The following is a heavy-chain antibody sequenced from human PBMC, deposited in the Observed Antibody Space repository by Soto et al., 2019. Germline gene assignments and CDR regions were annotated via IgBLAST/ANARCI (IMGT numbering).Heavy chain of an antibody. J-gene: IGHJ4*02. D-gene: IGHD2-15*01. V-gene: IGHV3-74*01. CDR1: GFTFSNYW. CDR2: INTVGSTT. CDR3: VSSDGNNWDY. Sequence: EVQLVESGGGLVQPGGSLRLSCAASGFTFSNYWMHWVRQAPGKGLVWVSRINTVGSTTNYADSVKGRFTISRDNAKNTLYLQMNSLRADDRAVYYCVSSDGNNWDYWGQGTLVTVSS.